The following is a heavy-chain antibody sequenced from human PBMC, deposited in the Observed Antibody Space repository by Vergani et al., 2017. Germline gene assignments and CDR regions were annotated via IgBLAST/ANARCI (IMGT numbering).Heavy chain of an antibody. D-gene: IGHD5-12*01. CDR2: INDIGTT. J-gene: IGHJ4*02. CDR1: GGSFSVYY. CDR3: ARFRGPDIVGTAFDH. V-gene: IGHV4-34*01. Sequence: QVQLQQWGAGLLKPSETLSLTCGVHGGSFSVYYWSWIRQSPGKGLEWIGAINDIGTTNYNPSLRSRVTISVDTSKTQISLRLNSVTAADTAVFFCARFRGPDIVGTAFDHWAQGTLVTVSS.